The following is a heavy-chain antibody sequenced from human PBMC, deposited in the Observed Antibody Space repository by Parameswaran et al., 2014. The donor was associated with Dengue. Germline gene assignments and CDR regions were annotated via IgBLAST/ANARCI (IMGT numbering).Heavy chain of an antibody. Sequence: WIRQPPGKGLEWVSGISGSGLTTYHADSVKGRFTVSRDNSKNTLYLQMSSLRAEDTAIYYCTKDPRDIIMIEVVPYYFDYWGQGTLVTVSS. D-gene: IGHD3-22*01. CDR2: ISGSGLTT. V-gene: IGHV3-23*01. CDR3: TKDPRDIIMIEVVPYYFDY. J-gene: IGHJ4*02.